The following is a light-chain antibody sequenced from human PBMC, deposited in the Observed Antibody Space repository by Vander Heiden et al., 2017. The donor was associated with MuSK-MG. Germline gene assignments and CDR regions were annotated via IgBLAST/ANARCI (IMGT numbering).Light chain of an antibody. V-gene: IGLV3-10*01. CDR1: ALPKTY. Sequence: SYELTKPPSVSVSPGHTARITCSGDALPKTYAYWYQQQSGHAPVVFIEEDSRRPAVVPERVAGCSSGAMATLTIGGAQVEDEADYYCYSTDSSRRVFGGGTKLTVL. J-gene: IGLJ2*01. CDR3: YSTDSSRRV. CDR2: EDS.